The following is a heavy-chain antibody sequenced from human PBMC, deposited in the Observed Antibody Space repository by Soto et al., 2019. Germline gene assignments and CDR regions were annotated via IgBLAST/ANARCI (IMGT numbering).Heavy chain of an antibody. V-gene: IGHV3-21*01. D-gene: IGHD6-19*01. CDR2: ISSSGSYI. CDR1: GFTFSSYT. Sequence: GGSLRLSCAASGFTFSSYTINWVRQAPGKGLEWVSSISSSGSYIFYADSVKGRFTISRDNAKKSLYLQMNSLRAEETAVYYCARDLTSSGHWGQGTLVSVSS. CDR3: ARDLTSSGH. J-gene: IGHJ4*02.